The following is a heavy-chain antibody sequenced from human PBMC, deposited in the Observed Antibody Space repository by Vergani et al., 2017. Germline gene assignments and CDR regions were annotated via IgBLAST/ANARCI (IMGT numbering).Heavy chain of an antibody. CDR3: ARESKRGYSYGGTYYFDY. D-gene: IGHD5-18*01. Sequence: QVQLVQSGAEVKKPGASVKVSCKASGYTFTSYGISWVRKAPGQGLEWRGWISAYNGNPNYEQKLQGRVTMTTATTTSTAYMELRSLISDDTAVYSCARESKRGYSYGGTYYFDYWGQGTLVTVSS. J-gene: IGHJ4*02. CDR1: GYTFTSYG. CDR2: ISAYNGNP. V-gene: IGHV1-18*01.